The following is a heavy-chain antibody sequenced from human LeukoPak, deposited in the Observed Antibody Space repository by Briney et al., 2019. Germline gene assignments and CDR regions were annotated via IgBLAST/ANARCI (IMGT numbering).Heavy chain of an antibody. D-gene: IGHD1-26*01. Sequence: GGSLRLSCAASGXTFSNYGMHWVRQAPGKGLEWVAVIWFDGINKYYADSVKGRFTISRDNSKNTLFLQMNSLRAEDTAVYYCATGATSGSEAFDIWGQGTMVTVSS. J-gene: IGHJ3*02. V-gene: IGHV3-33*01. CDR3: ATGATSGSEAFDI. CDR1: GXTFSNYG. CDR2: IWFDGINK.